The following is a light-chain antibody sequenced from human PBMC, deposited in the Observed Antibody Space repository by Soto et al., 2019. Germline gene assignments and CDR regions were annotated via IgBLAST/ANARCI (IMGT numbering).Light chain of an antibody. CDR2: EVN. V-gene: IGLV2-23*02. Sequence: QSVLTQPASVSGSPGQSITISCTGTSGDVGTYNLVSWYQQHPGRAPKLIIFEVNKRPSGVSNRLSGSKSGNTASLAISGLQADDEADYRCCSYAGRSNVVCGGGTKLTVL. CDR3: CSYAGRSNVV. CDR1: SGDVGTYNL. J-gene: IGLJ2*01.